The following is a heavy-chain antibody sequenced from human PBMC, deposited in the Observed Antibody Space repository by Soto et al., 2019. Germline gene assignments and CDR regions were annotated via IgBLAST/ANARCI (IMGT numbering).Heavy chain of an antibody. D-gene: IGHD3-10*01. CDR3: DRWGGFRRGPGPI. Sequence: SRTHSVTCAISGDSVSSNSAAWNWIRQSPSRGLEWLGRTYYRSKWYNDYAVSVKSRITINPDTSKNQFSLQLNSVTPEDTAVYYCDRWGGFRRGPGPIRGQRTTVIVSS. J-gene: IGHJ6*02. CDR1: GDSVSSNSAA. CDR2: TYYRSKWYN. V-gene: IGHV6-1*01.